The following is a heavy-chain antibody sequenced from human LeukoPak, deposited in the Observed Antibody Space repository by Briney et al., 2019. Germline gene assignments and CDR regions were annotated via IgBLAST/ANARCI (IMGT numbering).Heavy chain of an antibody. V-gene: IGHV3-20*04. Sequence: GGSLRLSCAASGFTFDDYAMSWVRQAPGKGLEWVSGINWSGGSTGYADSVKGRFTISRDNAKNSLYLQMNSLRAEDTAVYYCAKAAGIAAFYWDYYMDVWGKGTTVTVSS. CDR2: INWSGGST. CDR3: AKAAGIAAFYWDYYMDV. D-gene: IGHD6-13*01. CDR1: GFTFDDYA. J-gene: IGHJ6*03.